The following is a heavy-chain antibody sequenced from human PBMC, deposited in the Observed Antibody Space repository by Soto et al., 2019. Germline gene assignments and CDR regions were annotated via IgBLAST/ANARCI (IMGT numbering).Heavy chain of an antibody. D-gene: IGHD5-12*01. J-gene: IGHJ4*02. Sequence: EVQLLESGGGLVQPGGSLRLSCAASGFTFSSYAISWVRQAPGKGLEWVSAISGSGGSTYYADSVKGRFTISRDNSKNTLYLQMNSLRAEDTAVYYCAKIKGVATILGPDYWGQGTLVTVSS. V-gene: IGHV3-23*01. CDR2: ISGSGGST. CDR1: GFTFSSYA. CDR3: AKIKGVATILGPDY.